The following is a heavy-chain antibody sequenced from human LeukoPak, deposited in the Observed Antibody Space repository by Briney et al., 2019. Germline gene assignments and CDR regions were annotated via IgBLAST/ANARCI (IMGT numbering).Heavy chain of an antibody. CDR3: AREGIVGGSRGYFDY. V-gene: IGHV4-34*01. CDR1: GGSFSGYY. D-gene: IGHD1-26*01. Sequence: TSETLSLTCAVYGGSFSGYYWSWIRQPPGKGLEWIGEINHSGSTNYNPSLKSRVTISVDTSKNQFSLKLSSVTAADTAVYYCAREGIVGGSRGYFDYWGQGTLVTVSS. CDR2: INHSGST. J-gene: IGHJ4*02.